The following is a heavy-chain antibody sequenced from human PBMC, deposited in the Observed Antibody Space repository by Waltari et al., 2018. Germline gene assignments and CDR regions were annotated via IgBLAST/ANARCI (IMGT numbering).Heavy chain of an antibody. Sequence: QVQLQESGPGLVRPSETLSLTCTVSGDSITNYYWNWIRQPPGSQLKLIGHVSYSGTTTYNPSLGIGVSISLDTSKNQFSLELTAVTAADTAVYYCARRVAMVAGSSAGSWLDPWGQGTLVTVSS. CDR3: ARRVAMVAGSSAGSWLDP. J-gene: IGHJ5*02. CDR2: VSYSGTT. D-gene: IGHD3-10*01. V-gene: IGHV4-59*08. CDR1: GDSITNYY.